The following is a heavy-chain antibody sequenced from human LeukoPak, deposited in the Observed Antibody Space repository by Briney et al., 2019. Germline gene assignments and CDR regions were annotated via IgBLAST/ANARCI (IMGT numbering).Heavy chain of an antibody. CDR1: GQSLTGYF. CDR2: IDPNTGDT. CDR3: ARLGLHGSGTYYFFDY. D-gene: IGHD3-10*01. V-gene: IGHV1-2*06. Sequence: GASVKVSCKASGQSLTGYFIHWVRQAPGQGLEWVGRIDPNTGDTIYAQNFQGRVTVTSATSISTAYMKLSRLTSDDTAVYFCARLGLHGSGTYYFFDYWGQGTLVTVSS. J-gene: IGHJ4*02.